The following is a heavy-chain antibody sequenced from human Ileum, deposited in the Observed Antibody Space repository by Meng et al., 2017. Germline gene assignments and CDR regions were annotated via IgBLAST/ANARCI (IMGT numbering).Heavy chain of an antibody. Sequence: VQGVELGCGFVKPRASLRLSCAASGFTFSDRWMTWVRQAPGKGLEWVGHIQSKADGGTTDYAAPVKGRFTISRDDSKSTLYLQMNSLKTEDTAVYYCTTFYAGYWGQGTLVTVSS. J-gene: IGHJ4*02. V-gene: IGHV3-15*01. CDR3: TTFYAGY. D-gene: IGHD3-16*01. CDR1: GFTFSDRW. CDR2: IQSKADGGTT.